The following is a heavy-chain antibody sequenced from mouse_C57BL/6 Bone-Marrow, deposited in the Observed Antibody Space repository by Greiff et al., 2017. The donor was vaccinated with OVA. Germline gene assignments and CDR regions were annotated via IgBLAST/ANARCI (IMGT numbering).Heavy chain of an antibody. V-gene: IGHV1-7*01. CDR2: INPISGDT. CDR3: EKRYVFDY. J-gene: IGHJ2*01. CDR1: GYTFTSDW. Sequence: VQLQQSGAELVKPGASVKLSCKASGYTFTSDWMHWVNQRPGQGLEWIGYINPISGDTKYNQKFKDKATLTADKSSNTAYMQLSSLTYEASAVYYVEKRYVFDYWGQGTTLTVSS. D-gene: IGHD1-1*01.